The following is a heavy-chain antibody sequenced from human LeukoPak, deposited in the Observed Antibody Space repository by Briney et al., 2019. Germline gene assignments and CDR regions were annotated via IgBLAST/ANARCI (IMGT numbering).Heavy chain of an antibody. Sequence: GGSLRLSCAASGFTFSSYSMSWVRQAPGKGLEWVSSISSSSSYIYYADSVKGRFTISRDNAKNSLYLQMNSLRAEDTAVYYCARGYSYGPAEGDYWGQGTLVTVSS. CDR2: ISSSSSYI. V-gene: IGHV3-21*01. CDR3: ARGYSYGPAEGDY. CDR1: GFTFSSYS. J-gene: IGHJ4*02. D-gene: IGHD5-18*01.